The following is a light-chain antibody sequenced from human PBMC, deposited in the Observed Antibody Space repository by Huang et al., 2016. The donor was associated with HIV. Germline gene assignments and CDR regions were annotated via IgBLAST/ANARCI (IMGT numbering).Light chain of an antibody. CDR1: QSISIY. CDR3: QQRSNWPPYT. V-gene: IGKV3-11*01. J-gene: IGKJ2*01. CDR2: DTS. Sequence: EVVLTQSPATLSLSPGDSATLSCRASQSISIYLAWYQQKPGQAPRLLIYDTSTRATGVPPRFSGSGFATDFTLTISSLEPEDFAVYHCQQRSNWPPYTFGQGTKLEIK.